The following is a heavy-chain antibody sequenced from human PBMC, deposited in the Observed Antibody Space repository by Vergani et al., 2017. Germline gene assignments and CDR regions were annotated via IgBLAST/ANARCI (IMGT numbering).Heavy chain of an antibody. J-gene: IGHJ4*02. CDR2: FYTGGGT. Sequence: QVQLQESGPGLVRPSQTLSLTCTVSGASISSGSYYWSWFRQPAGKRLEWIGRFYTGGGTNYNPSLKSRVTISVDTSKNHFSLRLNSLTAADTAVYYCARRSGIVYDIFSGTQYFFDFWGQGTLVTVSS. CDR3: ARRSGIVYDIFSGTQYFFDF. CDR1: GASISSGSYY. V-gene: IGHV4-61*02. D-gene: IGHD3-9*01.